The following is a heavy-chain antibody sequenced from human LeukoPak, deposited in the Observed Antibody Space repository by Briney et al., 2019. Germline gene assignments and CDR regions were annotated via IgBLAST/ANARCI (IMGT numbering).Heavy chain of an antibody. CDR1: GGSFSGYY. V-gene: IGHV4-34*01. Sequence: PSETLSLTCAVYGGSFSGYYWSWIRQPPGKGLEWIGEINHSGSTNYNPSLKSRVTISVDTSKNQFSLKLSSVTAADTAVYYCASAGASPLYYMDVWGKGTTVTISS. J-gene: IGHJ6*03. CDR3: ASAGASPLYYMDV. CDR2: INHSGST.